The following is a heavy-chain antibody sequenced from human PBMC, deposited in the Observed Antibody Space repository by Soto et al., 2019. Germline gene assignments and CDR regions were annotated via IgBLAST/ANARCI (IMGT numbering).Heavy chain of an antibody. V-gene: IGHV1-3*01. CDR3: ARDYPSLENRFPYCGGDCYSEVLLVHGMDV. D-gene: IGHD2-21*02. J-gene: IGHJ6*02. CDR1: GYTFTSYA. CDR2: INAGNGNT. Sequence: ASVKVSCKASGYTFTSYAMHWVRQAPGQRLEWMGWINAGNGNTKYSQKFQGRVTITRDTSASTAYMELSSLRSEDTAVYYCARDYPSLENRFPYCGGDCYSEVLLVHGMDVWGQGTTVTVSS.